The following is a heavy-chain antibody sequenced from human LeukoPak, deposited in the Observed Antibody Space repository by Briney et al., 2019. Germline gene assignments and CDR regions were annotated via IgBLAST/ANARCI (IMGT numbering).Heavy chain of an antibody. D-gene: IGHD7-27*01. CDR2: ISYDGSNK. CDR1: GFTFSSYG. Sequence: GGSLRLSCAASGFTFSSYGMHWVRQAPGKGLEWVALISYDGSNKYYADSVKGRFTISRDNSKNTLYLQMNSLRSDDTAVFYCARDSTGGYPDYWGQGTLVTVSA. CDR3: ARDSTGGYPDY. J-gene: IGHJ4*02. V-gene: IGHV3-30*03.